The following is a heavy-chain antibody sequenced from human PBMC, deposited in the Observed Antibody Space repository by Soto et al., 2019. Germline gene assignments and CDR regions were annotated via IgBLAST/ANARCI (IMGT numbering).Heavy chain of an antibody. J-gene: IGHJ4*02. Sequence: GGSLRLSCAASGFTFDDYAMHWVRQAPGKGLEWVSGISWNSGSIGYADSVKGRFTISRDNAKNSLYLQMNSLRAEDTALYYCAKGVSGDYAWRGGEDYFDYWGQGTLVTVSS. V-gene: IGHV3-9*01. CDR2: ISWNSGSI. CDR3: AKGVSGDYAWRGGEDYFDY. CDR1: GFTFDDYA. D-gene: IGHD4-17*01.